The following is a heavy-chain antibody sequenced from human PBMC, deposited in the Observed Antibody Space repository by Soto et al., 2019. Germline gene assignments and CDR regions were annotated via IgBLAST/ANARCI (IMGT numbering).Heavy chain of an antibody. J-gene: IGHJ4*02. D-gene: IGHD3-3*01. V-gene: IGHV3-23*01. CDR1: GFSFGSYA. Sequence: GGSLRLSCAASGFSFGSYALSWVRQAPGKGLEWVPTTSGSDGKTFYADSVKGRFSISRDTSQSTLYLQMNSLRADDTAIYYCARWSYLDYWGQGTRVTVSS. CDR2: TSGSDGKT. CDR3: ARWSYLDY.